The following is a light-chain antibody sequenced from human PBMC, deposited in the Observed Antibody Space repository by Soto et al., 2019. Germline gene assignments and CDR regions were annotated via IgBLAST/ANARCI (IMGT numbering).Light chain of an antibody. CDR1: QSGSDAS. CDR2: DAS. V-gene: IGKV3-20*01. J-gene: IGKJ1*01. CDR3: EQYGRSPRWT. Sequence: EIALTQSPGTLSSSPGQRAALSCRASQSGSDASGAWYQQRPGQAPRLLIYDASTRATGIPDRFSGSGSGTNFTLTINRLQPEDCEVYYGEQYGRSPRWTVGEGTKVEI.